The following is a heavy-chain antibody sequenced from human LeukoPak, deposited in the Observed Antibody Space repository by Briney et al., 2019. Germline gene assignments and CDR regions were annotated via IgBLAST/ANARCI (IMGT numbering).Heavy chain of an antibody. Sequence: GGSLRLSCVVSGFTFSSFWMSWVRQAPGKGLEWVANIRQDGSEKYYVDSVKGRFTISRDTAKNSLYLQMNSLRAEDTAVYYCARGHYYFDYWGQGTLVTVSS. CDR1: GFTFSSFW. CDR3: ARGHYYFDY. V-gene: IGHV3-7*03. CDR2: IRQDGSEK. J-gene: IGHJ4*02.